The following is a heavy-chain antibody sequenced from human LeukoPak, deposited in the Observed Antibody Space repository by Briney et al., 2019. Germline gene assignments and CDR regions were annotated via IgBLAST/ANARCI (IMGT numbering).Heavy chain of an antibody. CDR3: AAAIGTYSYGSSSYHSFDY. Sequence: SVKVSCKASGFTFSSSAMQWVRQARGHRLEWIGWIVVGSGNTNYGQEFQERVTIARDMSTSTAYMELSSLRAEDTAVYYCAAAIGTYSYGSSSYHSFDYWGQGTLVTVPS. J-gene: IGHJ4*02. D-gene: IGHD3-22*01. V-gene: IGHV1-58*02. CDR2: IVVGSGNT. CDR1: GFTFSSSA.